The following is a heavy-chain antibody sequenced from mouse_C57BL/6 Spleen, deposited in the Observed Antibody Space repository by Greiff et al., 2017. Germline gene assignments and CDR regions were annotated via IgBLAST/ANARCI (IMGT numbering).Heavy chain of an antibody. Sequence: QVHVKQPGAELVRPGTSVKLSCKASGYTFTSYWMHWVKQRPGQGLEWIGVIDPSDSYTNYNQKFKGKATLTVDTSSSTAYMQLSSLTSEDSAVYYCARSPPFRYYGSSPFAYWGQGTLVTVSA. CDR1: GYTFTSYW. CDR2: IDPSDSYT. CDR3: ARSPPFRYYGSSPFAY. J-gene: IGHJ3*01. D-gene: IGHD1-1*01. V-gene: IGHV1-59*01.